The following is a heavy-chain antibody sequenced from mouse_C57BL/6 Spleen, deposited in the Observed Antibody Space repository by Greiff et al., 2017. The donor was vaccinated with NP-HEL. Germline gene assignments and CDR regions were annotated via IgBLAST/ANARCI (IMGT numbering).Heavy chain of an antibody. V-gene: IGHV1-80*01. Sequence: VQLQQSGPELVKPGASVKISCKASGYAFSSYCMNWVKPRPGKGLEWIGQIYPDDGDTIYNGKFKGKATLTADKSSSTAYMQLRSLTSEDSAVYVCARGVYYDDDPYYAMDDWGQGTSVTVSS. CDR3: ARGVYYDDDPYYAMDD. D-gene: IGHD2-4*01. J-gene: IGHJ4*01. CDR2: IYPDDGDT. CDR1: GYAFSSYC.